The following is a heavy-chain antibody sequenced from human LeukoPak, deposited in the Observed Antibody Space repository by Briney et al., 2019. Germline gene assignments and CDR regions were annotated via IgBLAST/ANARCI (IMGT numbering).Heavy chain of an antibody. J-gene: IGHJ3*02. V-gene: IGHV3-11*04. Sequence: GGSLRLSCAASGFTFSDYNMTWIRQAPGKGLEWEWVAYITSSGRSTLYADSVKGRFTISRDNAKNSLYLQMNSLRPEDTAVYYCARVLRSVLTGTDAFDIRGQGTRVTVSS. CDR2: ITSSGRST. D-gene: IGHD2-21*02. CDR1: GFTFSDYN. CDR3: ARVLRSVLTGTDAFDI.